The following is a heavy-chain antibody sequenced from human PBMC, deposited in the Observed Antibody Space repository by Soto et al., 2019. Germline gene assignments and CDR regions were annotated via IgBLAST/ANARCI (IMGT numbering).Heavy chain of an antibody. Sequence: GGSLRLSCAASGFAFSSYAMNWVRQAPGKGLEWVSGVTDSGGSTNYADSVKGRFTISRGNSKNTLYLQMDSLRADDTAVYYCAKGRYSSSWYADYWGQGTLVTVSS. CDR3: AKGRYSSSWYADY. D-gene: IGHD6-13*01. CDR1: GFAFSSYA. V-gene: IGHV3-23*01. J-gene: IGHJ4*02. CDR2: VTDSGGST.